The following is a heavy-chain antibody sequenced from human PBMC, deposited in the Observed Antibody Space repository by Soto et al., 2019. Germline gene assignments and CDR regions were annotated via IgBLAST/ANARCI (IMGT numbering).Heavy chain of an antibody. CDR3: AKVTSARVFYFGLDV. J-gene: IGHJ6*02. V-gene: IGHV3-43D*04. CDR1: GFTFGEYA. CDR2: ISWDGGST. Sequence: PGGSLRLSCATSGFTFGEYAMHWVRQAPGKGLEWVSLISWDGGSTYYTDSVEGRFTISRDNSKNSVFLQMNSLRAEDTAVYHCAKVTSARVFYFGLDVWGQGTTVTVS. D-gene: IGHD2-2*01.